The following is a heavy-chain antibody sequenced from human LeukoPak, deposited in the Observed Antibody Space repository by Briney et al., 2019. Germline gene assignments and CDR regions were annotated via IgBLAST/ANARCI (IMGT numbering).Heavy chain of an antibody. CDR1: GFAFSSSN. J-gene: IGHJ4*02. CDR3: ARADYGAYGVDY. CDR2: ITSDAYI. Sequence: GGSLRLSCAASGFAFSSSNLNWFRQAPGKGLEWVSSITSDAYIYYADSLKGRFSISRDNAKNSVYLQMISLRAEDTAVYYCARADYGAYGVDYWGQGTLVTVSS. V-gene: IGHV3-21*01. D-gene: IGHD4-17*01.